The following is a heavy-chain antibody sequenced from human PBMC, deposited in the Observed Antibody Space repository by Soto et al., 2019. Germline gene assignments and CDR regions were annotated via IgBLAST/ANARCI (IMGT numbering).Heavy chain of an antibody. V-gene: IGHV3-74*01. D-gene: IGHD6-19*01. CDR2: IKSDGSYT. CDR3: ARLYSSGWYDK. J-gene: IGHJ4*02. Sequence: QTGGSLRLSCAASGFTLGSYWMHWVRQAPGKGLVWVSRIKSDGSYTNYADSVKGRFTISRDNAKNTLYLQMDSLRAEDTAVYYCARLYSSGWYDKWGQGTLVTVSS. CDR1: GFTLGSYW.